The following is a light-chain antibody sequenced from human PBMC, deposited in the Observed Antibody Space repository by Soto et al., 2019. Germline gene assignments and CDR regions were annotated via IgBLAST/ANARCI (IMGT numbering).Light chain of an antibody. CDR3: QQRSNWHPIT. Sequence: EIVLTQSPATLSLSPGKISTLSCRASQSVSRYLAWYQQKPAQAPRLRIYDASNRATGIPASFSGSGSATDFTLPISSLQPADFAAYYCQQRSNWHPITFGHGTRLEIK. CDR1: QSVSRY. V-gene: IGKV3-11*01. J-gene: IGKJ5*01. CDR2: DAS.